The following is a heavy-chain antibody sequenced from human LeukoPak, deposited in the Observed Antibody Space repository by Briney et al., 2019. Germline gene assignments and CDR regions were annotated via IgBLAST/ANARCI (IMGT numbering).Heavy chain of an antibody. V-gene: IGHV1-69*04. CDR1: GGTFSSYA. CDR2: FIPILGIA. Sequence: SVKVSCKASGGTFSSYAISWVRQPPGQGLEWMGRFIPILGIANYAQKFQGRVTITVYKSTSTAYMELSSLRSEDTAVYYCARDRNYGDYRSVLDYWGQGTLVTVSS. J-gene: IGHJ4*02. D-gene: IGHD4-17*01. CDR3: ARDRNYGDYRSVLDY.